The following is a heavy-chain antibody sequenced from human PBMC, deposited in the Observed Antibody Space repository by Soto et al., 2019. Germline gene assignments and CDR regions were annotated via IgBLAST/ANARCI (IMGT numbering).Heavy chain of an antibody. D-gene: IGHD2-2*01. CDR1: GYSFSSYW. CDR2: IYPGDSDT. J-gene: IGHJ4*02. CDR3: ARHAGYCSTTSCSQNDY. V-gene: IGHV5-51*01. Sequence: PGESLKISCGGSGYSFSSYWIAWVRQMPVKGLEWMGIIYPGDSDTIYSPSFQGQVTFSADKSTNTAYLQWSSLKASDTATYYCARHAGYCSTTSCSQNDYWGQGTLVTVSS.